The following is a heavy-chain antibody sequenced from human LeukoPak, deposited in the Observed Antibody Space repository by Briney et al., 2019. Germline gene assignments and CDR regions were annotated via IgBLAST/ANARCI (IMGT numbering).Heavy chain of an antibody. CDR2: IIPIFGTA. Sequence: SVKVSCKASGGTFSSYAISWVRQAPGQGLEWMGRIIPIFGTANYAQKFQGRVTITTDESTSTAYMELSSLRSEDTAVYYCAAVLGYYDSSGYYDLDYWGQGTLVTVSA. V-gene: IGHV1-69*05. D-gene: IGHD3-22*01. J-gene: IGHJ4*02. CDR3: AAVLGYYDSSGYYDLDY. CDR1: GGTFSSYA.